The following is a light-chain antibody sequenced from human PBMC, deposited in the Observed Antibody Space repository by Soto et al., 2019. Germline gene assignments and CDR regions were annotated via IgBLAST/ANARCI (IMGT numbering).Light chain of an antibody. CDR2: GAS. J-gene: IGKJ1*01. CDR3: QQHNNWPPVT. V-gene: IGKV3-15*01. CDR1: QSVSSN. Sequence: EIVMTQSPATLSVSPGDRTTVSCRASQSVSSNLAWYQQKPGQAPRLLIYGASTRATGIPARFSGSGSGTEFTPTISSLQSEDFAVYYCQQHNNWPPVTFGQGTKVDI.